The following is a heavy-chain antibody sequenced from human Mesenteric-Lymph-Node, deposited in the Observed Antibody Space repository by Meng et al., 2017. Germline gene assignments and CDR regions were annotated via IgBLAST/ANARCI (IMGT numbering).Heavy chain of an antibody. J-gene: IGHJ4*02. Sequence: GESLKISCAASGFSFNTYWMSWVRQAPGKGLEWVGRIKSKTDGGTTDYAAPVKGRFTISRDNSKNTLYLQMNSLRAEDSALYYCAKVVMGDTYYFDSWGQGTLVTVSS. CDR1: GFSFNTYW. D-gene: IGHD3-16*01. CDR2: IKSKTDGGTT. V-gene: IGHV3-15*01. CDR3: AKVVMGDTYYFDS.